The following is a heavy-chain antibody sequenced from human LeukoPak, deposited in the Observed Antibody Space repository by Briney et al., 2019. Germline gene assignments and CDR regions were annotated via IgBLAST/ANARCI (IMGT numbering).Heavy chain of an antibody. CDR2: IRYDGSNK. CDR1: EFTFSTYG. D-gene: IGHD2-2*01. CDR3: AKAPYCSSSSCYRGYYMDV. V-gene: IGHV3-30*02. Sequence: GGSLRLSSAASEFTFSTYGMHWVRQAPGKGLEWVAFIRYDGSNKYYADSVKGRFTISRDNSKNTLYLQMNSLRAEDTAVYYCAKAPYCSSSSCYRGYYMDVWGKGTTVTVSS. J-gene: IGHJ6*03.